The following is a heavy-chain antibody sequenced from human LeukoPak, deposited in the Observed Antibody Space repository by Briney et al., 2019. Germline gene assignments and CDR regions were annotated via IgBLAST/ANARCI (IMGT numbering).Heavy chain of an antibody. CDR2: IRYDGSKE. CDR3: ARDKDYYLDY. D-gene: IGHD2-15*01. J-gene: IGHJ4*02. CDR1: GFTFSRYG. V-gene: IGHV3-33*01. Sequence: GGSLRLSCAASGFTFSRYGMHWVRQAPGKGLEWVAVIRYDGSKEYYADSVKGRFTISRDTPKNTLYLQMNTLRAEDTAVYYCARDKDYYLDYWGQGTLVTVSS.